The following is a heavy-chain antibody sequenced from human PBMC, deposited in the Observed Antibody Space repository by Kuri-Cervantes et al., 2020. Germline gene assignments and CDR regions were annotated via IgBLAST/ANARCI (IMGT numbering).Heavy chain of an antibody. CDR2: INPSGGST. V-gene: IGHV1-46*01. CDR1: GYTFTSYY. Sequence: ASVKVSCKASGYTFTSYYMHWVRQAPGQGLEWMGIINPSGGSTSYAQKFQGRVTITADESTSTAYMELSSLRSEDTAVYYCARDPSSGYYAFDPWGQGTLVTVSS. CDR3: ARDPSSGYYAFDP. J-gene: IGHJ5*02. D-gene: IGHD3-22*01.